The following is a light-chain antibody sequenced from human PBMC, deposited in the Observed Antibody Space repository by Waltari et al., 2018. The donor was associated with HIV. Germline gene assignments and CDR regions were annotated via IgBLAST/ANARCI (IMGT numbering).Light chain of an antibody. Sequence: SYALTQPPSVSVSPGQTARNTCSGDTLPKKYAHWYQQKSGQAPVLVIYADIKRPSGIPERFSGSSSGTVAILTISGAQVEDEADYYCYSTESSGTHRVFGGGTKLTVL. CDR2: ADI. CDR1: TLPKKY. J-gene: IGLJ3*02. CDR3: YSTESSGTHRV. V-gene: IGLV3-10*01.